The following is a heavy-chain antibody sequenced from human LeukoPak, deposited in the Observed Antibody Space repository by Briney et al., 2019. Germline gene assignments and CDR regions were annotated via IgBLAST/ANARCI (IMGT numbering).Heavy chain of an antibody. CDR2: IYYSGST. CDR1: GGSISDYY. D-gene: IGHD2-2*01. J-gene: IGHJ6*03. CDR3: ARGDFCSSSNCYLRPMDV. V-gene: IGHV4-59*01. Sequence: SETLSLTCTVSGGSISDYYWNWIRQPPGKGLEWIGYIYYSGSTTYNPSLKRRVTMSVDTAKNQFSLNLRSVPAADTAVYYCARGDFCSSSNCYLRPMDVWGKGTTVTVSS.